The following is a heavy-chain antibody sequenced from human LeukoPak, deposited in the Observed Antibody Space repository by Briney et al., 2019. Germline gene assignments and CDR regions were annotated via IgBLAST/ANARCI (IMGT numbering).Heavy chain of an antibody. D-gene: IGHD3-22*01. V-gene: IGHV3-21*01. CDR2: ISSSSSYI. CDR1: GFTFSSYS. Sequence: PGGSLRLSCAASGFTFSSYSMNWVRQAPGKGLEWVSSISSSSSYIYYADSVKGRFTISRDNAKNTLYLQMSSLRAEDTAVYYCARGRIYYDSTDWDSFDYWGQGTLVTVSS. J-gene: IGHJ4*02. CDR3: ARGRIYYDSTDWDSFDY.